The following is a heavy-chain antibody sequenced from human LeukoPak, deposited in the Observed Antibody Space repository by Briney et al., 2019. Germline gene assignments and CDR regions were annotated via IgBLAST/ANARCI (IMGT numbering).Heavy chain of an antibody. D-gene: IGHD2-2*01. Sequence: PGGSLRLSCAASGFTLSSYWMSWVRQAPGKGLEWVANIKQDGSEKYYVDSVKGRFTISRDNAKNSLYLQMNSLRVEDTAVYYCARVRARSYCSSTSCYGYWGQGTLVTVSS. CDR3: ARVRARSYCSSTSCYGY. CDR1: GFTLSSYW. J-gene: IGHJ4*02. V-gene: IGHV3-7*01. CDR2: IKQDGSEK.